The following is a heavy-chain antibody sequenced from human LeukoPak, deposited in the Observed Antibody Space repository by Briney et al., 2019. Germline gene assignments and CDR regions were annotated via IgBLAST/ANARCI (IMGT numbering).Heavy chain of an antibody. V-gene: IGHV3-21*01. D-gene: IGHD3-22*01. J-gene: IGHJ4*02. CDR2: ISSSSSYI. Sequence: PGGSLRLSCAASGFTFSSYSMNWVRQAPGKGLEWVSSISSSSSYICYADSVKGRFTISRDNAKNSLYLQMNSLRAEDTAVYYCARDFHYYDSSGYSPPFDYWGQGTLVTVSS. CDR3: ARDFHYYDSSGYSPPFDY. CDR1: GFTFSSYS.